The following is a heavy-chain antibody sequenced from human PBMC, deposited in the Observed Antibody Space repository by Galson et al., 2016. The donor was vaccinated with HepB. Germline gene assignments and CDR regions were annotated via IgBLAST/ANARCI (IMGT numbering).Heavy chain of an antibody. CDR1: GFTFSSNA. CDR3: VNRGSSGWYDY. V-gene: IGHV3-64D*06. Sequence: SLRLSCAASGFTFSSNAMHWVRQAPGKGLECVSAITSNGGNTYYADSVKGRFTISRDNSKHTLCLQMTSLRAEDTAVYYCVNRGSSGWYDYWGQGTLVTVSS. CDR2: ITSNGGNT. J-gene: IGHJ4*02. D-gene: IGHD6-19*01.